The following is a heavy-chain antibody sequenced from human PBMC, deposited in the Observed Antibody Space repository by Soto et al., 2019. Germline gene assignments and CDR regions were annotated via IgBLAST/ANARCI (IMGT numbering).Heavy chain of an antibody. J-gene: IGHJ4*02. D-gene: IGHD2-15*01. CDR2: ISYDGSNK. CDR3: ARVTDCSGGSCYPGEYFDY. Sequence: QVQLVESGGGVVQPGRSLRLSCAASGFTFSSYAMHWVRQAPGKGLEWVAVISYDGSNKYYADSVKGRFTISRDNSKNTLYLQMNSLRAEDTAVYYCARVTDCSGGSCYPGEYFDYWGQGTLVTVSS. CDR1: GFTFSSYA. V-gene: IGHV3-30-3*01.